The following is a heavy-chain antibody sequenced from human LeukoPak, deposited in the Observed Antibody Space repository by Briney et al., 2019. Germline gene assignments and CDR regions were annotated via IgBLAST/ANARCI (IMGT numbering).Heavy chain of an antibody. D-gene: IGHD5-18*01. CDR3: ARKLDTAMVTDYYFHGMDV. V-gene: IGHV4-34*01. CDR1: GGSFSGYY. Sequence: PSETLSLTCAVCGGSFSGYYWSWIRQPPGKGLEWVGEINHNGSTNYNPPLKSRVTISVDTSKNHFALYLSSVTAADTAVYYSARKLDTAMVTDYYFHGMDVWGQGTTVTVSS. CDR2: INHNGST. J-gene: IGHJ6*02.